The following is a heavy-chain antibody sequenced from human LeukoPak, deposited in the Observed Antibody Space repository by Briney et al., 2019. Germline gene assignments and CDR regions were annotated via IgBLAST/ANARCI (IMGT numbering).Heavy chain of an antibody. CDR1: GYTFTSYG. V-gene: IGHV1-18*04. CDR2: ISAYNGNT. Sequence: ASVKVSSKASGYTFTSYGISWVPQAPGQGLEWMGWISAYNGNTNYAQKLQGRVTMTTDTSTSTAYMELRSLRSDDTAVYYCARDLAAAGTSGYWGQGTLVTVSS. J-gene: IGHJ4*02. CDR3: ARDLAAAGTSGY. D-gene: IGHD6-13*01.